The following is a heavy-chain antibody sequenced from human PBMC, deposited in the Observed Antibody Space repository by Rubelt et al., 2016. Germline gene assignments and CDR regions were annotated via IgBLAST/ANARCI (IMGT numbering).Heavy chain of an antibody. CDR2: INLGGSS. CDR3: GGLGPKGLQQRAFDY. D-gene: IGHD5-24*01. CDR1: GGSFSGYY. V-gene: IGHV4-34*02. Sequence: QVQLQQGGAGLLKPSETLSLTCAVYGGSFSGYYWSWIRQPPGKGLEWIGEINLGGSSNYNPSLKTRVTISVDTSKNQFSLTVNSVTAPDTAIYYLGGLGPKGLQQRAFDYWGQGSLVIVSS. J-gene: IGHJ4*02.